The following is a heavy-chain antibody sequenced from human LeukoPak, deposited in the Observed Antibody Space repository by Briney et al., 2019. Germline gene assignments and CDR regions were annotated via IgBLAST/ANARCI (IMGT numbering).Heavy chain of an antibody. CDR2: IRYDGSNK. CDR1: GFTFSSYG. V-gene: IGHV3-30*02. Sequence: GGSLRLSCAASGFTFSSYGMHWVRQAPGKGLEWVAFIRYDGSNKYYADSVKGRFTISRDNSKNTLYLQMNSLRAEDTAVYYCAKDSGYYYDSSGYSPDYWGQGTLVTVSS. D-gene: IGHD3-22*01. J-gene: IGHJ4*02. CDR3: AKDSGYYYDSSGYSPDY.